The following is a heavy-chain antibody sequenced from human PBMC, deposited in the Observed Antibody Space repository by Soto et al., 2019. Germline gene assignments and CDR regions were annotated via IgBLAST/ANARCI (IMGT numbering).Heavy chain of an antibody. Sequence: QVQLVESGGGVVQPGRSLRLSCAASGFTFSSYAMHWVRQAPGKGLEWVAVISYDGSNKYYADSVKGRFTISRDNSTNALYLQMNSLRGEDTAVYYCAREERGYCGGDSCYYYGMDVWGRGTTVTV. CDR2: ISYDGSNK. CDR1: GFTFSSYA. J-gene: IGHJ6*02. CDR3: AREERGYCGGDSCYYYGMDV. V-gene: IGHV3-30-3*01. D-gene: IGHD2-21*01.